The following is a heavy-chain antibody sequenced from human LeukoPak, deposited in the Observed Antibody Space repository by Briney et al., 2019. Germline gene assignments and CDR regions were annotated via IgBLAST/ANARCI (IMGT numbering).Heavy chain of an antibody. Sequence: PGGSLRLSCDASGFTFSNYAMSWVRQAPGKGLEWVSAISGTGVRTYYAASVKDRCTIASDNYNNTPYLQLKSRRAEDTAAYYCAKVPYDDFWSGHFPYFPHWGQGTLVTVSS. CDR3: AKVPYDDFWSGHFPYFPH. CDR1: GFTFSNYA. J-gene: IGHJ4*02. D-gene: IGHD3-3*01. V-gene: IGHV3-23*01. CDR2: ISGTGVRT.